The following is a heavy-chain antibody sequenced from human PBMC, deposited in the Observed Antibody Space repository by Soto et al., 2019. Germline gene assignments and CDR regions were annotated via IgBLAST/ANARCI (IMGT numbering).Heavy chain of an antibody. CDR2: IIPIFGTA. CDR1: GGTFSSYA. J-gene: IGHJ5*02. D-gene: IGHD6-13*01. V-gene: IGHV1-69*06. Sequence: SVKVSCKASGGTFSSYAISWVRQAPGQGLEWMGGIIPIFGTANYAQKFQGRVTITADKSTSTAYMGLSSLRSEDTAVYYCARAPPYSSSFVPWGQGTLVTVSS. CDR3: ARAPPYSSSFVP.